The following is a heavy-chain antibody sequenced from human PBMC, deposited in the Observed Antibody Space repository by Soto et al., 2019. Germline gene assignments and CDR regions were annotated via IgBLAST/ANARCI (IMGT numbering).Heavy chain of an antibody. V-gene: IGHV5-10-1*01. Sequence: GESPKISCKGSKYSFPIYWINWVRQMPGKGLEWMGRIDPSDSYTNYNPSFEGHVSISTDKSMSTAYLQWSSLKASDTAMFYGAGEPQCSIHSCSGAADRYYVMDVWGQGTRVTVSS. D-gene: IGHD2-2*01. CDR2: IDPSDSYT. CDR1: KYSFPIYW. CDR3: AGEPQCSIHSCSGAADRYYVMDV. J-gene: IGHJ6*02.